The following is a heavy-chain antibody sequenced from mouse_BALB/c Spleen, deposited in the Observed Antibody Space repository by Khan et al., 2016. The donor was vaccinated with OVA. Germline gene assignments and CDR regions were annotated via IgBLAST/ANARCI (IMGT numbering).Heavy chain of an antibody. D-gene: IGHD2-14*01. CDR3: ARVGYNGTMDY. Sequence: QIQLVQSGPELKKPGETVKISCKASGYTFTIYGMNWVRQAPGKGLKWMGWINIYTGEPTYADDFKGRFAFSLETYARTSFLKINSLKNEDTATYFCARVGYNGTMDYWGQGTSVTVSS. CDR1: GYTFTIYG. V-gene: IGHV9-3-1*01. J-gene: IGHJ4*01. CDR2: INIYTGEP.